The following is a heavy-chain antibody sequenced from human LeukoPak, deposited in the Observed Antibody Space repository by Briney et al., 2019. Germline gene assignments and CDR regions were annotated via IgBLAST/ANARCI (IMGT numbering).Heavy chain of an antibody. CDR1: GFSLSTSLMR. CDR2: IDWDDEK. V-gene: IGHV2-70*04. J-gene: IGHJ4*02. CDR3: ARIGASAGDYFDY. D-gene: IGHD6-13*01. Sequence: SGPALVKHTQTLTLTCTFSGFSLSTSLMRVSWIRQPPGEALEWLARIDWDDEKFYSTSLKTRLTISKDTSKNQVVLTMTNMDPVDTGTYYCARIGASAGDYFDYWGQGTLVTVSS.